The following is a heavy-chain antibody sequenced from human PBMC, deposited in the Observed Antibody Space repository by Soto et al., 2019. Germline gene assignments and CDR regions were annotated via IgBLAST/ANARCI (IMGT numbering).Heavy chain of an antibody. V-gene: IGHV4-59*08. CDR2: IYYSGST. D-gene: IGHD6-13*01. Sequence: SETLSLTCTVSGGSISSYYWSWIRQPPGKGLEWIGYIYYSGSTNYNPSLKSRVTISVDTSKNQFSLKLSSVTAADTAVYYCARQDSSSWYGYWGQGTLVTVSS. CDR3: ARQDSSSWYGY. J-gene: IGHJ4*02. CDR1: GGSISSYY.